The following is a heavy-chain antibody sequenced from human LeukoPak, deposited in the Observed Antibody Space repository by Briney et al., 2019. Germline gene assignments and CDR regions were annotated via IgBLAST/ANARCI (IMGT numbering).Heavy chain of an antibody. CDR1: GFTFSSYG. V-gene: IGHV3-30*02. CDR3: AREPTYSSSWYTTCDY. J-gene: IGHJ4*02. CDR2: IRYDGSNK. Sequence: GGSLRLSCAASGFTFSSYGMHWVRQAPGKGLEWVAFIRYDGSNKYYADSVKGRFTISRDNSKNTLYLQMNSLRAEDTAVYYCAREPTYSSSWYTTCDYWGQGTLVTVSS. D-gene: IGHD6-13*01.